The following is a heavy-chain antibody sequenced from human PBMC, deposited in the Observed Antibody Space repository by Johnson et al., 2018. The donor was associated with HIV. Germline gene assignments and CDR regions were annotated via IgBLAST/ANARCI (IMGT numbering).Heavy chain of an antibody. J-gene: IGHJ3*02. CDR3: ARAGGTGTAYDAFDM. CDR1: GFTFSSYD. V-gene: IGHV3-13*01. CDR2: IGTAGDT. Sequence: VQLVESGGGLVQPGGSLRLSCAASGFTFSSYDMHWVRQATGKGLEWVSGIGTAGDTYYPGSVKGRFTISRDNAKNSLYLQMNSLRAEDTALYYCARAGGTGTAYDAFDMWGQGTMVTVSS. D-gene: IGHD1-7*01.